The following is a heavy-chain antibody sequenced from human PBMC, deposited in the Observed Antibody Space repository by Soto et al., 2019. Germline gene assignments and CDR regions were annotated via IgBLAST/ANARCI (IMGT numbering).Heavy chain of an antibody. Sequence: ASVKVSCKASGYPFTSYYMHWVRQAPGQGLEWMGIINPSGGSTSYAHKFQGRVTMTRDTSTSTVYMELSSLRSEDTAVYYRARGDTLNNDVWSGRYYYYGMDVWGQGTTVTVSS. CDR2: INPSGGST. V-gene: IGHV1-46*01. J-gene: IGHJ6*02. CDR3: ARGDTLNNDVWSGRYYYYGMDV. CDR1: GYPFTSYY. D-gene: IGHD3-3*01.